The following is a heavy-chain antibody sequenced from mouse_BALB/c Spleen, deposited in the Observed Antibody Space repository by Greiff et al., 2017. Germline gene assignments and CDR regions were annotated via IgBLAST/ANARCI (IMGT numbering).Heavy chain of an antibody. V-gene: IGHV5-17*02. D-gene: IGHD1-2*01. CDR1: GFTFSSFG. CDR3: ATSRLRGFAY. Sequence: EVQRVESGGGLVQPGGSRKLSCAASGFTFSSFGMHWVRQAPEKGLEWVAYISSGSSTIYYADTVKGRFTISRDNPKNTLFLQMTSLRSEDTAMYYCATSRLRGFAYWGQGTLVTVSA. CDR2: ISSGSSTI. J-gene: IGHJ3*01.